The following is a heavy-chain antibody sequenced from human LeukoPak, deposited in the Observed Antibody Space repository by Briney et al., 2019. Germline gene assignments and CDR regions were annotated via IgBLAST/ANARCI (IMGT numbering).Heavy chain of an antibody. CDR1: GGSFSGYY. CDR2: INHSGST. Sequence: SETLSLTCAVSGGSFSGYYWSWIRQPPGKGPEWIGEINHSGSTNYNPPLKSRETISVDTSKNQFSLKLSSVTAADTAVYYCARGVFLRGYRPFDYWGQGILVTVSS. D-gene: IGHD5-18*01. V-gene: IGHV4-34*01. J-gene: IGHJ4*02. CDR3: ARGVFLRGYRPFDY.